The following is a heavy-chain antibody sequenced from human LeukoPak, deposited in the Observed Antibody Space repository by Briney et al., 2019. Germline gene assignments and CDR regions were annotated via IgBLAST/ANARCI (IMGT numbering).Heavy chain of an antibody. J-gene: IGHJ4*02. D-gene: IGHD3-22*01. Sequence: ASVTLSRSGAGYTLTIHDVKWERLAPGQGLEWMGIINPSGGSTIYAQKFQGRVTMTRDTSTSTVYMELSSLRSEDTAVYYCARNDYDRGGYFVYWAGNP. CDR1: GYTLTIHD. V-gene: IGHV1-46*01. CDR2: INPSGGST. CDR3: ARNDYDRGGYFVY.